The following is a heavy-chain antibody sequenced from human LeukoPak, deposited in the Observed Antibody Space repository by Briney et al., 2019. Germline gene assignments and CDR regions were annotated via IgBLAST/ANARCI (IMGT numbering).Heavy chain of an antibody. J-gene: IGHJ4*02. CDR1: GYTFTCYC. CDR3: ARGFPMVRGVIDY. Sequence: GASVKVSCKASGYTFTCYCMHWVRRAPGQGLEWMGWINPNSGSTNYAQKFQGRVTMTRDTSISTAYMELSRLRSDDTAVYYCARGFPMVRGVIDYWGQGTLVTVSS. CDR2: INPNSGST. D-gene: IGHD3-10*01. V-gene: IGHV1-2*02.